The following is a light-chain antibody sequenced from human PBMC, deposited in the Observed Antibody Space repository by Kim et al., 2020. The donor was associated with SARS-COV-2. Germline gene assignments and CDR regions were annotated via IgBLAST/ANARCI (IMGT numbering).Light chain of an antibody. V-gene: IGKV3-11*01. CDR1: QSVSSN. J-gene: IGKJ4*01. CDR3: QQRSNWPLT. CDR2: DAS. Sequence: EIVLTQSPATLSLSPGERATLSCRAGQSVSSNLAWYQQKPGQAPRLLMYDASNRATGIPARFSGSGSGTDFTLTISSLEPEDFAVYYCQQRSNWPLTFGGGTKVDIK.